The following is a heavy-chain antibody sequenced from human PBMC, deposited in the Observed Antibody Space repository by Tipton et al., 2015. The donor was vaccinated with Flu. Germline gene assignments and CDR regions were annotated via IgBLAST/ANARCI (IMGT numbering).Heavy chain of an antibody. D-gene: IGHD4-17*01. Sequence: TLSLTCAVSGDSISSDYHWGWIRQFPGKRLEWIGTVSRSGSTVYNPSLTSRVTISIDRSKNQFSLNLKSVTAADLAVYYCARGLRQATTVTTACFASWGQGTPVTVSS. J-gene: IGHJ4*02. V-gene: IGHV4-38-2*01. CDR3: ARGLRQATTVTTACFAS. CDR1: GDSISSDYH. CDR2: VSRSGST.